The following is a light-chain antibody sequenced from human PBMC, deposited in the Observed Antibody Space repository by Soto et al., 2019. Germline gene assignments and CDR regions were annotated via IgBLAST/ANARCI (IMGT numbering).Light chain of an antibody. Sequence: EIVLTQSPGTLSLSPGERATLSCRASQSIIGTYLAWYQQKPGQAPRLLIYGASSRATGIPDRFSGSGSGKEFIFTISRLEAEDFAVYYRQQYGSSPITFGQGTNVEIK. CDR2: GAS. CDR3: QQYGSSPIT. V-gene: IGKV3-20*01. CDR1: QSIIGTY. J-gene: IGKJ1*01.